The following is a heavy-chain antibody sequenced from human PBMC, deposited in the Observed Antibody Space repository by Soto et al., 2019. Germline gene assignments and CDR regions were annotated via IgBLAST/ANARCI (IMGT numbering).Heavy chain of an antibody. CDR2: IYYSGST. Sequence: SATLSITCTVSGGSISSYYWSWIRQPPGKGLEWIGYIYYSGSTNYNPSPKSRVTISVDTSKNQFSLKLSSVTAADTAVYYCARGFTIFGVVIPGFDPWGQGTLVTVSS. J-gene: IGHJ5*02. D-gene: IGHD3-3*01. V-gene: IGHV4-59*01. CDR3: ARGFTIFGVVIPGFDP. CDR1: GGSISSYY.